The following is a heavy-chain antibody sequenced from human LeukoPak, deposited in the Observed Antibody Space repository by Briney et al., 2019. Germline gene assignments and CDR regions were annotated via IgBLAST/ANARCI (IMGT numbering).Heavy chain of an antibody. J-gene: IGHJ6*02. V-gene: IGHV4-59*01. CDR3: ARYQRSESRAMDV. Sequence: SETLSLTCTVSGASISSYYWSWIRKPPGKELEWIGYISYSGSTHFNPSLKSRVTMSVDTSKNQFSLKLTSVSAVDTAVYYCARYQRSESRAMDVWGQGTTVTVSS. CDR1: GASISSYY. CDR2: ISYSGST. D-gene: IGHD6-25*01.